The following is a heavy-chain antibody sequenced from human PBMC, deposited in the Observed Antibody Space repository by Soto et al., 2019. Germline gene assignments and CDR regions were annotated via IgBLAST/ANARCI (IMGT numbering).Heavy chain of an antibody. J-gene: IGHJ6*02. V-gene: IGHV1-18*01. Sequence: ASVKVSCKASGYTFTSYGISWVRQAPGQGLEWMGWISAYNGNTNYAQKLQGRVTMTTDTSTSTAYMELRSLRSDDTAVYYCARGSYCISTSCYAPQYYYYGMDVWGQGTTVT. CDR1: GYTFTSYG. CDR3: ARGSYCISTSCYAPQYYYYGMDV. CDR2: ISAYNGNT. D-gene: IGHD2-2*01.